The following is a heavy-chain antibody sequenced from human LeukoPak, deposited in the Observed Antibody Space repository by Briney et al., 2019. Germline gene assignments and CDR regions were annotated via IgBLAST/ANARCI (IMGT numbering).Heavy chain of an antibody. D-gene: IGHD4-17*01. CDR3: ARLEPSLRGPTFDY. V-gene: IGHV1-46*01. J-gene: IGHJ4*02. CDR1: GYTFTRYY. CDR2: INPNGGGT. Sequence: ASVKVSCKASGYTFTRYYMHWVRQAPGQGLEWMGIINPNGGGTSYAQKFQGRVTMTRDMSTSTVYMELSSLRYEDTAVYYCARLEPSLRGPTFDYWGQGILVTVSS.